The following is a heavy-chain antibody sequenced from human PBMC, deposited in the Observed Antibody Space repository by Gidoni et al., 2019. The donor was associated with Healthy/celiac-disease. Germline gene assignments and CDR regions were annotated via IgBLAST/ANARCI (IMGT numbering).Heavy chain of an antibody. CDR2: IRWNSVSI. CDR3: AKSLRDYGDYGYDAFDI. D-gene: IGHD4-17*01. J-gene: IGHJ3*02. V-gene: IGHV3-9*01. CDR1: GFTFDDYA. Sequence: EVQLVESGGGLVQPGRSLRLSCAASGFTFDDYAMHWVRQAPGKGLEWVSGIRWNSVSIGYADSVKGRFTISRDNAKNSLYLQMNSLRAEDTALYYCAKSLRDYGDYGYDAFDIWGQGTMVTVSS.